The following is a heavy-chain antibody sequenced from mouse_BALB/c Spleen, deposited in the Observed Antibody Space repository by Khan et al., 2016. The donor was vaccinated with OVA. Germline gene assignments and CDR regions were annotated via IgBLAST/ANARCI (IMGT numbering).Heavy chain of an antibody. J-gene: IGHJ2*01. CDR2: ISTYSGNT. CDR3: TRTADDGYYDY. D-gene: IGHD2-3*01. V-gene: IGHV1S137*01. CDR1: GYTFTDYA. Sequence: QVQLQQSGPELVRPGVSVKISCKGSGYTFTDYAMHWVKQSHAKSLEWIGLISTYSGNTNYKQQFKGKATMTVDKSSSTAYMELARLTSEGSANDDCTRTADDGYYDYWGKGTTLTVSS.